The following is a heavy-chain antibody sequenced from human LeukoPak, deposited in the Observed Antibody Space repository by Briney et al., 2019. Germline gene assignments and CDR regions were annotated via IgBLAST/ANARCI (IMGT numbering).Heavy chain of an antibody. V-gene: IGHV3-33*01. CDR3: ARYGALDY. J-gene: IGHJ4*02. Sequence: GGSLRLSCAASGMTFSSYGMHWVRQAPGKGLEWVSLIWYDGSNKYYGDSVRGRFTISRDNSKNMLYLQMNSLRADDTAVYYCARYGALDYWGQGTLVTVSS. D-gene: IGHD4-17*01. CDR1: GMTFSSYG. CDR2: IWYDGSNK.